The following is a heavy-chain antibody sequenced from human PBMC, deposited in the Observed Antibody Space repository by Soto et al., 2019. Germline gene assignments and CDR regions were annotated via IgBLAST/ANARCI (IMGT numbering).Heavy chain of an antibody. J-gene: IGHJ4*02. CDR1: GFTFSGSA. CDR2: IRSKANSYAT. D-gene: IGHD6-19*01. Sequence: PGESLKISCAASGFTFSGSAMHWVRQASGKGLEWVGRIRSKANSYATAYAASVKGRFTISRDDSKNTAYLQMNSLKTEDTAVYYCTRPVAGQSNYWGQGTLVTVSS. CDR3: TRPVAGQSNY. V-gene: IGHV3-73*01.